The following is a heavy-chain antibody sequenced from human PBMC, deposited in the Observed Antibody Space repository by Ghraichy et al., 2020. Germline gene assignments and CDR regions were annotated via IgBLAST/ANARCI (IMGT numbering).Heavy chain of an antibody. CDR1: GGSISSSSYY. CDR3: ARSKESGSGSYYGSGSHHDAFDI. CDR2: IYYSGST. V-gene: IGHV4-39*01. Sequence: SQTLSLTCTVSGGSISSSSYYWGWIRQPPGKGLEWIGSIYYSGSTYYNPSLKSRVTISVDTSKNQFSLKLSSVTAADTAVYYCARSKESGSGSYYGSGSHHDAFDIWGQGTMVTVSS. D-gene: IGHD3-10*01. J-gene: IGHJ3*02.